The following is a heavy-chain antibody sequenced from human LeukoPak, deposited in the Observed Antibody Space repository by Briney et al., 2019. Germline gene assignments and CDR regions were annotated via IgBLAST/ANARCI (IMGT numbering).Heavy chain of an antibody. D-gene: IGHD3-16*01. CDR1: GYTFTGYY. Sequence: GASVKVSCKASGYTFTGYYMHWVRQAPGQGLEWMGWINPNSGGTNYAQKFQGRVTMTRDTSISTAYMELSRLRSDDTAVYYCAVHRWGRSYYYMDVWGKGTTVTISS. V-gene: IGHV1-2*02. CDR2: INPNSGGT. CDR3: AVHRWGRSYYYMDV. J-gene: IGHJ6*03.